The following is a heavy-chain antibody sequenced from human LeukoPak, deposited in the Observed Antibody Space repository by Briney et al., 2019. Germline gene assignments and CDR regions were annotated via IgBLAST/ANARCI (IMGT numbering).Heavy chain of an antibody. CDR3: ARGRYYYDSSGDRFDY. J-gene: IGHJ4*02. V-gene: IGHV4-4*07. Sequence: SETLSLTCTVSGGSISSYYWSWIRQPAGKGLEWIGRIYTSGSTNYNPSLKSRVTMSVDTSKNQFSLKLSSVTAADTAVYYCARGRYYYDSSGDRFDYWGQGTLVTVSS. CDR1: GGSISSYY. D-gene: IGHD3-22*01. CDR2: IYTSGST.